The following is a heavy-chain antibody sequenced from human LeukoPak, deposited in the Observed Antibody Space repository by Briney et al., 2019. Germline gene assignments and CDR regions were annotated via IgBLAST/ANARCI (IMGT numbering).Heavy chain of an antibody. Sequence: PSETLSLTCAVSGYSISSGYYWGWIRQPPGKGLGWIGGIYHSGSTYYNPSLKSRVTISVDTSKNQFSLKLSSVTAADTAVYYCARLITMIVVGTDAFDIWGQGTMVTVSS. CDR2: IYHSGST. J-gene: IGHJ3*02. V-gene: IGHV4-38-2*01. CDR1: GYSISSGYY. CDR3: ARLITMIVVGTDAFDI. D-gene: IGHD3-22*01.